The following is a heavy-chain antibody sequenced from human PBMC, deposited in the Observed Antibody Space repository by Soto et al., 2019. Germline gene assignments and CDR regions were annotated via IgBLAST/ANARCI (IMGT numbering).Heavy chain of an antibody. V-gene: IGHV4-30-2*01. J-gene: IGHJ5*02. CDR3: AGMPYTCGLRFDP. D-gene: IGHD6-19*01. CDR1: GDSYSISTYS. CDR2: IYQSGVT. Sequence: PSETLSLSCNMSGDSYSISTYSWSWIRQPPGKALQWIGFIYQSGVTYYNPSLASRVSISLDRSNNQCSLQLNSVIAADTAVYFCAGMPYTCGLRFDPWGPGILVTVSS.